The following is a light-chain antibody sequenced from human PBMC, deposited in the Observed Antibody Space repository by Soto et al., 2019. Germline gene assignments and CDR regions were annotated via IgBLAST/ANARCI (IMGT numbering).Light chain of an antibody. CDR1: QSISSY. Sequence: DIQMTQSPSSLSASVGDRVTITCLASQSISSYLNWYQQKPGKAPKLLIYAASSLQSGVPSRFSGRGSGTDFTLTISSLQPEDFATYYCQQSYSTPPYTFGQGTKLEIK. CDR2: AAS. V-gene: IGKV1-39*01. CDR3: QQSYSTPPYT. J-gene: IGKJ2*01.